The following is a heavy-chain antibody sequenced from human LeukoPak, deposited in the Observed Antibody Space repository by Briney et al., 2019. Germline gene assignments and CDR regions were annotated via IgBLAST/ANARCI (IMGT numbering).Heavy chain of an antibody. Sequence: SETLSLTCSVSGGSINSGYWSWIRQPPGKGLEWIGLLYPSGSTNYNPSLKSRVTISADTSRTQFSLKLSSMTAADTAVYYCAGGHYPLEYWGQGTLVTVSS. CDR1: GGSINSGY. CDR2: LYPSGST. J-gene: IGHJ4*02. V-gene: IGHV4-59*01. CDR3: AGGHYPLEY. D-gene: IGHD1-26*01.